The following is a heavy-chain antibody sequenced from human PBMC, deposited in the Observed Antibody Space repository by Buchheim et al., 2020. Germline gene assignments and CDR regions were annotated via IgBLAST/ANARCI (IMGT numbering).Heavy chain of an antibody. V-gene: IGHV3-15*01. J-gene: IGHJ4*02. D-gene: IGHD3-3*01. CDR2: IKSKTDGGTT. CDR3: TTGLRFLEWLLD. CDR1: GFTFSNAW. Sequence: EVQLVESGGGLVKPGGSLRLSCAASGFTFSNAWMSWVRQAPGKGLEWVGHIKSKTDGGTTDYAAPVKGRFTISRDDSKNTLYLQMNSLKTEDTAVYYCTTGLRFLEWLLDWGQGTL.